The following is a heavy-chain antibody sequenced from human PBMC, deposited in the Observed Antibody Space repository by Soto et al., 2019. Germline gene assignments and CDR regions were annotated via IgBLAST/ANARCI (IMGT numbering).Heavy chain of an antibody. CDR3: ASSSYYYGSGSYNS. D-gene: IGHD3-10*01. V-gene: IGHV4-30-4*01. Sequence: SETLSLTCTVSGGSISSGDYYWSWIRQPPGKGLEWIGYIYYSGSTYYNPSLKSRVTISVDTSKNQFSLKLSSVTAADTAVYYCASSSYYYGSGSYNSWGQGTLVTVSS. CDR2: IYYSGST. J-gene: IGHJ4*02. CDR1: GGSISSGDYY.